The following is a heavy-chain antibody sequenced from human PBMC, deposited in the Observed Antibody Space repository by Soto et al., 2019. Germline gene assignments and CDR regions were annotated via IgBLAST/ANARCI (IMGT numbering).Heavy chain of an antibody. CDR3: ARHRSQLHLGELSST. CDR2: ISAYNGNT. CDR1: GYTFTSYG. D-gene: IGHD3-16*02. Sequence: QVQLVQSGAEVKKPGASVKVSCKASGYTFTSYGISWVRQAPGQGLEWMGWISAYNGNTNYAQKLQGRVIMTTDTSTSTAYMELRSLRSDDTAVYYCARHRSQLHLGELSSTWGQGTLVTVSS. J-gene: IGHJ5*02. V-gene: IGHV1-18*01.